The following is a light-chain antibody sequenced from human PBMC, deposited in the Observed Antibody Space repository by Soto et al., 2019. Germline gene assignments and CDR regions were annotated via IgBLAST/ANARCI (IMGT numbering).Light chain of an antibody. J-gene: IGKJ2*01. V-gene: IGKV3-15*01. CDR1: QGVSSN. CDR2: GAS. Sequence: EIVMTQSPATLSVSPGERVTLSCRASQGVSSNLAWYQQKPGQAPRLLIYGASTWATGIPARFSGSGSGTEFTLTISSLQSEDFAVYYCQQYNNCPYTFGQGTKLEIK. CDR3: QQYNNCPYT.